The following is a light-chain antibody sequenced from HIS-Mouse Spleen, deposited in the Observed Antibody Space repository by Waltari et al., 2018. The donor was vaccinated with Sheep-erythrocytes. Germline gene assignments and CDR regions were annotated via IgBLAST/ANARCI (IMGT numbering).Light chain of an antibody. V-gene: IGLV2-11*01. J-gene: IGLJ1*01. CDR3: CSYAGSYNHV. Sequence: QSALTQPHSVSGSPGQSVTISCTGTSSDVGGYNYVSWYQQHPGKAPKRMIYDVTKRPSGVPDRFSGSKSGNTASLTISGLQAEDEADYYCCSYAGSYNHVFATGTKVTVL. CDR2: DVT. CDR1: SSDVGGYNY.